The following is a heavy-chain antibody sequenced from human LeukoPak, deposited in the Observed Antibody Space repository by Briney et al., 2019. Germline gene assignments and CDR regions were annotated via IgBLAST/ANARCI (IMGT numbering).Heavy chain of an antibody. CDR2: ISGGGGST. D-gene: IGHD3-3*01. CDR3: AKDRINAIFGVAVDY. J-gene: IGHJ4*02. Sequence: GGSLRLSCAASGFTFSSYAMSWVRQAPGQGLEWVSIISGGGGSTHYADSVKARFTISRDNSKNTLYLQMNSLRAEDTAFYYCAKDRINAIFGVAVDYWGQGTLVTVSS. CDR1: GFTFSSYA. V-gene: IGHV3-23*01.